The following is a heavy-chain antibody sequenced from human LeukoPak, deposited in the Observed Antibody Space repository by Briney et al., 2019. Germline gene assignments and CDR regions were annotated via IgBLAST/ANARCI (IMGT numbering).Heavy chain of an antibody. CDR2: ISSSSSTI. D-gene: IGHD3-22*01. V-gene: IGHV3-48*02. CDR3: ARGWGSSGYRPFDY. CDR1: GFTFSSYS. Sequence: GGSLRLSCAVSGFTFSSYSMNWVRQAPGKGLEWVSYISSSSSTIYYADSVKGRFTISRDNAKNSLYLQMTSLKDEDTAVYYCARGWGSSGYRPFDYWGQGTLVTVSS. J-gene: IGHJ4*02.